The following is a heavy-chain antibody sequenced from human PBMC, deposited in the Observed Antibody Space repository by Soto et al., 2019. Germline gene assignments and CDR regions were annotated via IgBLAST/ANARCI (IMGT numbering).Heavy chain of an antibody. Sequence: QIQLVQSGAEVKKPRASVKVSCKASGYTFSYSAISWVRQAPGQGLEWMGWISAHNGHSSYAHKLQDRVTMATDTSTNTAYMELRNLRSDDTAVYYCARGFFDWASGNYYFYKMDVWGQGTTVTVSS. CDR3: ARGFFDWASGNYYFYKMDV. J-gene: IGHJ6*02. V-gene: IGHV1-18*01. CDR1: GYTFSYSA. D-gene: IGHD3-9*01. CDR2: ISAHNGHS.